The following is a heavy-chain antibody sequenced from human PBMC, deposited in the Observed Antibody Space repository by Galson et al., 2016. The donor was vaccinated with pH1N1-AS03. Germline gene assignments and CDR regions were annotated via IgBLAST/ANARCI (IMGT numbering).Heavy chain of an antibody. CDR2: INPKNGDT. V-gene: IGHV1-2*06. CDR3: ATPPRLKVRATSAFDL. CDR1: GYTFSAYY. J-gene: IGHJ2*01. Sequence: SVKVSCKASGYTFSAYYMHWVRQAPGQGLEWLGRINPKNGDTDYAPKFRDRLTMTRDTSITTAYLEMRSLTSGDTALYYCATPPRLKVRATSAFDLWGRGTLVTVPS. D-gene: IGHD1-26*01.